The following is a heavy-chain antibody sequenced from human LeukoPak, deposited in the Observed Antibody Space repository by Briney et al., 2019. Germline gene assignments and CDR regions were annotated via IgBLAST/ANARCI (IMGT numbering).Heavy chain of an antibody. Sequence: ASVTVSCKASGYTFTSYGISWVRQAPGQGLEWMGWISAYNGNTNYAQKLQGRVTMTTDTSTSTAYMELRSLRSDDTAVYYCARADPYPSYPDLGGRGTLVTVSA. V-gene: IGHV1-18*01. CDR2: ISAYNGNT. J-gene: IGHJ2*01. D-gene: IGHD2-2*01. CDR1: GYTFTSYG. CDR3: ARADPYPSYPDL.